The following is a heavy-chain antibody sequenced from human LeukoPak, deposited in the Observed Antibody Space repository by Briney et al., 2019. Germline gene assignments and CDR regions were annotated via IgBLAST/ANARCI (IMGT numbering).Heavy chain of an antibody. CDR2: IYYSGST. CDR1: GGSISSYY. V-gene: IGHV4-59*08. Sequence: PSETLSLTCTVSGGSISSYYWSWIRQPPGKGLEWIGYIYYSGSTNYNPSLKSRVTISVDTSKNQFSLKLSSVTAADTAVYYCARYRSSGSGSYPLYGMDVWGQGTTVTVSS. D-gene: IGHD3-10*01. J-gene: IGHJ6*02. CDR3: ARYRSSGSGSYPLYGMDV.